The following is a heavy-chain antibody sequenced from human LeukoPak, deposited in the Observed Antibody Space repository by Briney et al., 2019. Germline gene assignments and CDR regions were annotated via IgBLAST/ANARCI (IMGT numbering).Heavy chain of an antibody. Sequence: GGSLRLSCAASGFTFSGYTMNWVRQAPGKGLEWVSSVSSSSSYIYYADSMKSRFTISRDNAKNSLYLQMNSLRAEDTAVYYCARDFSGDYWGQGTLVTVSS. CDR1: GFTFSGYT. J-gene: IGHJ4*02. CDR3: ARDFSGDY. CDR2: VSSSSSYI. D-gene: IGHD1-14*01. V-gene: IGHV3-21*01.